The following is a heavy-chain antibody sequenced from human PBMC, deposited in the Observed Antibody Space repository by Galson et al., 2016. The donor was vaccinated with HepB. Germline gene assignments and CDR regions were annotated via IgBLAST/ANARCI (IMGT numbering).Heavy chain of an antibody. J-gene: IGHJ4*02. CDR1: GFTFSSCA. CDR3: AKEFLGVSGGTAGFDH. CDR2: ITTYGGT. V-gene: IGHV3-23*01. D-gene: IGHD2-15*01. Sequence: SLRLSCAASGFTFSSCAMTWVRQAPGKGLEWISAITTYGGTYYAGSVKGRFTISRDNSKNTVYLQMNSLRAEDTALYYWAKEFLGVSGGTAGFDHWGQGALVSVSS.